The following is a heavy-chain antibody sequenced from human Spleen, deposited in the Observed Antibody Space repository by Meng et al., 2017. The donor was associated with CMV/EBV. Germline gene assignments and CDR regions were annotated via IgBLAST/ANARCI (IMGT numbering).Heavy chain of an antibody. CDR2: IWYDGSNK. CDR1: GFTFSSYG. J-gene: IGHJ4*02. CDR3: AKDQSRITGTKGPFDY. D-gene: IGHD1-20*01. V-gene: IGHV3-33*06. Sequence: LSLTCAASGFTFSSYGMHWVRQAPGKGLEWVAVIWYDGSNKYYADSVKGRLTISRDNSKNTLYLQMNSLRAEDTAVYYCAKDQSRITGTKGPFDYWGQGTLVTVSS.